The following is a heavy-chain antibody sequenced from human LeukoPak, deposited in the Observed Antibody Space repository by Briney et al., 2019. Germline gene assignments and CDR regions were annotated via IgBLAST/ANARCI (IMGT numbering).Heavy chain of an antibody. D-gene: IGHD1-26*01. CDR1: GYTFTGYY. CDR2: IHPNSGGT. J-gene: IGHJ4*02. Sequence: GASVKVSCKASGYTFTGYYMHWVRQAPGQGLEWMGWIHPNSGGTNYAQKFQGRVTMARDTSISTAYMELSRLRSDDTAVYYCASDLHRSIVGATTVYWGQGTLVTVSS. V-gene: IGHV1-2*02. CDR3: ASDLHRSIVGATTVY.